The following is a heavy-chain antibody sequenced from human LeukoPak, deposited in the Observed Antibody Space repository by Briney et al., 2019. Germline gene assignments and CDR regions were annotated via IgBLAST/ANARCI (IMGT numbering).Heavy chain of an antibody. J-gene: IGHJ4*02. CDR2: INHSGST. V-gene: IGHV4-34*01. CDR3: ARGRTISSSSLPLYDY. Sequence: SETLSLTCAVYGGSFSGYYWSWIRQPPGKGLEWIGEINHSGSTNYNPSLKSRVTISVDTSKNQFSLKLSSVTAADTAVYYCARGRTISSSSLPLYDYWGQGTLVTVSS. CDR1: GGSFSGYY. D-gene: IGHD6-13*01.